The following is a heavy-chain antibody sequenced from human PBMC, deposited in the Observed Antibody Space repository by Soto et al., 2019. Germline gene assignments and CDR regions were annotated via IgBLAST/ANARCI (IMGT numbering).Heavy chain of an antibody. D-gene: IGHD2-15*01. CDR1: GGTFSSYA. CDR2: IIPIFGTA. V-gene: IGHV1-69*13. J-gene: IGHJ3*02. CDR3: ARGVCSGGSCYLGDAFDI. Sequence: SVKVSCKASGGTFSSYAISWVRQAPGQGLEWMGGIIPIFGTANYAQKFQGRVTITADESTSTAYMELSSLRSEDTAVYHCARGVCSGGSCYLGDAFDIWGQGPMVTVSS.